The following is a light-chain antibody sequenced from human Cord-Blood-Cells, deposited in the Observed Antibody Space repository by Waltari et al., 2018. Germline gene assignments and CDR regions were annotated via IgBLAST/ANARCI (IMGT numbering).Light chain of an antibody. CDR1: SSDVGGYDS. J-gene: IGLJ3*02. CDR3: SSYTSSSTRV. CDR2: DVS. Sequence: QSALTQPASASGSPGQSITISCTGTSSDVGGYDSVSWYQQHPGKAPKLMIYDVSNRPSGVSNHFSGSKSGNTASLTISGLQAEDEADYYCSSYTSSSTRVFGGGTKLTVL. V-gene: IGLV2-14*01.